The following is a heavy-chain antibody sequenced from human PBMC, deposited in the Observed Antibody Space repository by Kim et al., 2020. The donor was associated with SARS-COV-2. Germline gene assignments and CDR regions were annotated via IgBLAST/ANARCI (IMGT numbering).Heavy chain of an antibody. Sequence: GGSLRLSCAASGFTFSSYAMHWVRQAPGKGLEWVAVISYDGSNKYYADSVKGRFTISRDNSKNTLYLQMNSLRAEDTAVYYCARGGYSGYDGDWFDPWGQGTLVTVSS. D-gene: IGHD5-12*01. CDR1: GFTFSSYA. J-gene: IGHJ5*02. CDR2: ISYDGSNK. V-gene: IGHV3-30*04. CDR3: ARGGYSGYDGDWFDP.